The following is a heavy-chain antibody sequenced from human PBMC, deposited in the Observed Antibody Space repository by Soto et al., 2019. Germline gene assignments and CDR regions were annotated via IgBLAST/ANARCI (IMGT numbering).Heavy chain of an antibody. CDR2: ISGSGGST. CDR3: AKDRRACSSTSCYPRLYYFDY. V-gene: IGHV3-23*01. Sequence: GGSLRLSCAASGFPFSSYSMSWVRQAPGKGLEWVSAISGSGGSTYYADSVKGRFTISRDNSKNTLYLQMNSLRAEDTAVYYCAKDRRACSSTSCYPRLYYFDYWGQGTLVTVSS. CDR1: GFPFSSYS. D-gene: IGHD2-2*01. J-gene: IGHJ4*02.